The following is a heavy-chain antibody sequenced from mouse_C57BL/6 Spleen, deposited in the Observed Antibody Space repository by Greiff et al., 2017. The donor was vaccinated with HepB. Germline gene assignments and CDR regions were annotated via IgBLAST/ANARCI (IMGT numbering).Heavy chain of an antibody. Sequence: VQLQQSGAELVKPGASVKLSCKASGYTFTSYWMHWVKQRPGQGLEWIGMIHPNSGSTNYNEKFKSKATLTVDKSSSTAYMQLSSLTSEDSAVYYCARDGYYEDAMDYWGQGTSVTVSS. V-gene: IGHV1-64*01. D-gene: IGHD2-3*01. CDR2: IHPNSGST. J-gene: IGHJ4*01. CDR1: GYTFTSYW. CDR3: ARDGYYEDAMDY.